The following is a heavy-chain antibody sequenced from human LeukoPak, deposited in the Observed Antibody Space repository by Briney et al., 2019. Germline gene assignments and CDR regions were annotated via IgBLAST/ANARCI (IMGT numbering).Heavy chain of an antibody. V-gene: IGHV3-21*01. CDR2: ISSSSSYI. D-gene: IGHD6-19*01. Sequence: GGSLRLSCAASGFIFSDYGFHWVRQAPGKGLEWVSSISSSSSYIYYADSVKGRFTISRDNAKNSLYLQMNSLRAEDTAVYYCARAVAGPTDFDYWGQGTLVTVSS. CDR3: ARAVAGPTDFDY. CDR1: GFIFSDYG. J-gene: IGHJ4*02.